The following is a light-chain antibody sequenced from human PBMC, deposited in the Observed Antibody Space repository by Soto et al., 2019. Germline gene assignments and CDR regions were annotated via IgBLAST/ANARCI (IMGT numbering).Light chain of an antibody. Sequence: EIVLTQSPGTLSLSPGEIATLSCRASQSVSSSYLAWYQQKPGQAPRLLIYGTSSRATAIPDRFSGSGSGTDFTLTISRLEPEDFAVYYCQQYGSSSWTFGQGTKVEIK. J-gene: IGKJ1*01. CDR2: GTS. V-gene: IGKV3-20*01. CDR1: QSVSSSY. CDR3: QQYGSSSWT.